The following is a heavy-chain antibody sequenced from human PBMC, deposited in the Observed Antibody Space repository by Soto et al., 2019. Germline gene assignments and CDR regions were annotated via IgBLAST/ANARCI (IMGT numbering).Heavy chain of an antibody. CDR3: VREGRGSFDF. CDR2: IVGRGNSA. V-gene: IGHV3-23*01. CDR1: GFIFTNYA. D-gene: IGHD5-12*01. Sequence: VGSLRLSCAASGFIFTNYAMNWVRQAPGKGLEWVSVIVGRGNSAYYADSVQGRFTISRDNSKNTLSLQMSSLTADDTAIYYCVREGRGSFDFWGRGTMVTVSS. J-gene: IGHJ3*01.